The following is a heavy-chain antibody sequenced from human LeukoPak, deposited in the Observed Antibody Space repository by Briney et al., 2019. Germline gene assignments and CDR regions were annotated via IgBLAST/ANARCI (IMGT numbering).Heavy chain of an antibody. CDR3: ASDRGTINWFDP. D-gene: IGHD3-9*01. V-gene: IGHV1-8*01. Sequence: GASVKVSCKASGYTFTSYDINWVRQATGQGLEWMGWMNPNSGNTGYAQKFQGRVTMTRNTSISTAYMELSSLRSEDTAVYYCASDRGTINWFDPWGQGTLVTVSS. CDR1: GYTFTSYD. CDR2: MNPNSGNT. J-gene: IGHJ5*02.